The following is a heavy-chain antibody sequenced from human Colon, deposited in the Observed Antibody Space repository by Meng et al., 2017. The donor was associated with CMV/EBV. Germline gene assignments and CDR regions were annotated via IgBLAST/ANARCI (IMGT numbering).Heavy chain of an antibody. CDR2: ISGGGTTT. Sequence: FGFTFSNYAISWVRQAPGKGLEWLSVISGGGTTTYYADSVKGRFTISRDNSKNTVYLQMNSLEAEDTALYYCAKGREYIDFWSGFTWGQGTLVTVSS. D-gene: IGHD3-3*01. CDR1: GFTFSNYA. J-gene: IGHJ4*02. V-gene: IGHV3-23*01. CDR3: AKGREYIDFWSGFT.